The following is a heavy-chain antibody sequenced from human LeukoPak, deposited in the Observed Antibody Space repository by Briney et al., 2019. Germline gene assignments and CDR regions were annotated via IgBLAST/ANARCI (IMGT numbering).Heavy chain of an antibody. CDR2: IDSAGGT. Sequence: GVTLRLSCAASAFPFTSYDMPWVLEPKVKGAEWVSAIDSAGGTFSPGSVKGRFTISRDDAKNSLYLQMNSLRAGDTAVYYCARESFGPGRYYHMDVWGKGTTVTVSS. D-gene: IGHD3-10*01. CDR3: ARESFGPGRYYHMDV. V-gene: IGHV3-13*01. J-gene: IGHJ6*03. CDR1: AFPFTSYD.